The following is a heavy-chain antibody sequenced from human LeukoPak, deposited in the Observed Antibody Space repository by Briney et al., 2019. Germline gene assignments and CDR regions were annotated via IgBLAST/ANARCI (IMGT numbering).Heavy chain of an antibody. CDR1: GGSISSTSYY. V-gene: IGHV4-39*07. D-gene: IGHD3-22*01. Sequence: PSETLSLTCTVSGGSISSTSYYWGWFRQPPGKGLEWIGTIYYSGTTYYNPSLKSRITISVDTSKNQFSLRLSSVTAADTAVYYCARPSTYYYDSSGHGAFDIWGQGTMVTVSS. CDR2: IYYSGTT. CDR3: ARPSTYYYDSSGHGAFDI. J-gene: IGHJ3*02.